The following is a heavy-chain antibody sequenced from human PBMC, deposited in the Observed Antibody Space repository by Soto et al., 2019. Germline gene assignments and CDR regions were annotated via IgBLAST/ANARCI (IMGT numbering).Heavy chain of an antibody. CDR3: ARRSSSWYNKLSWHNWLDP. V-gene: IGHV5-51*01. CDR1: GYSFTSYW. D-gene: IGHD6-13*01. CDR2: IYPGDSDT. Sequence: HGESLKISCKGSGYSFTSYWIGWVRQMPGKGLEWMGIIYPGDSDTRYSPSFQGQVTISADKSISTAYLQWSSLKASDTAMYYCARRSSSWYNKLSWHNWLDPWGQGTMVTVYS. J-gene: IGHJ5*02.